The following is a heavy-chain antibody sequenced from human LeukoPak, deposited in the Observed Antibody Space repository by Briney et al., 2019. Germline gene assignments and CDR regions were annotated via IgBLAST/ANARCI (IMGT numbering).Heavy chain of an antibody. D-gene: IGHD3-16*01. Sequence: GGSLRLSCAASGFIFSSYAMKWVRQAPGKGLEWDSTTAGSGTYYADSVKGRFTISRDNSKNTLYLQMNSLRAEDTAVYYCAKGLFMHDYWGQGTLVTVSS. CDR2: TAGSGT. CDR1: GFIFSSYA. V-gene: IGHV3-23*01. J-gene: IGHJ4*02. CDR3: AKGLFMHDY.